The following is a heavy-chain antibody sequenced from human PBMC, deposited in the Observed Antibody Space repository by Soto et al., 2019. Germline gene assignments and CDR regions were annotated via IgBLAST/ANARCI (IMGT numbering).Heavy chain of an antibody. Sequence: GASVKASCKACGGGFRSNSIMWVQQSPGQGLEWMGGIIPIFGTANYAQKFQGRVTITADKSISTAYVQWDSLEASDSVMFYCARGAEGGWLQHLDHWGQGTLASVS. V-gene: IGHV1-69*06. D-gene: IGHD5-12*01. CDR3: ARGAEGGWLQHLDH. J-gene: IGHJ1*01. CDR2: IIPIFGTA. CDR1: GGGFRSNS.